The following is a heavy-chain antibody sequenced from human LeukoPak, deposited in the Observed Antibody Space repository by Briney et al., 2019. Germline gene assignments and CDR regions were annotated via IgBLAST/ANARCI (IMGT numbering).Heavy chain of an antibody. CDR3: ARGYSYGDLSY. CDR2: TYYSGST. CDR1: GGSISSYY. J-gene: IGHJ4*02. V-gene: IGHV4-59*08. Sequence: SETLSLTCTVSGGSISSYYWSWIRQPPGKGLEWIGYTYYSGSTNYNPSLKSRVTISVDTSKNQFSLKLSSVTAADTAVYYCARGYSYGDLSYWGQGTLVTVSS. D-gene: IGHD4-17*01.